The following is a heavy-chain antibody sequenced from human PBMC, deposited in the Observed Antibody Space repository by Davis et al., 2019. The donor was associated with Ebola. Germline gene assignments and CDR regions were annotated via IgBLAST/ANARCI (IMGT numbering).Heavy chain of an antibody. D-gene: IGHD2-8*02. Sequence: PSETLSLTCTVSGGSISSHYWSWIRQPPGKGLEWIGYIYYSGSTNYNPSLMSRVTISVDTSKNQFSLKLSSVTAADTAVYYCARDLGYCTGGVCYSSLNAFDPWGQGTLVTVSS. V-gene: IGHV4-59*11. J-gene: IGHJ5*02. CDR1: GGSISSHY. CDR2: IYYSGST. CDR3: ARDLGYCTGGVCYSSLNAFDP.